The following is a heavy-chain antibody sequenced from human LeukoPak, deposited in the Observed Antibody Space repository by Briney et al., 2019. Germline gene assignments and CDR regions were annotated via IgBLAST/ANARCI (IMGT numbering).Heavy chain of an antibody. V-gene: IGHV3-21*01. D-gene: IGHD6-13*01. J-gene: IGHJ3*02. CDR3: ARESPYSSSWYRAAFDI. CDR2: ISSSSSYI. CDR1: GFTFSSYS. Sequence: GGSLRLSCAASGFTFSSYSMNWVRQVLGRGLERVSSISSSSSYIYYADSVKGRFTISRDSAKNSLYLQMNSLRAEDTAVYYCARESPYSSSWYRAAFDIWGQGTMVTVSS.